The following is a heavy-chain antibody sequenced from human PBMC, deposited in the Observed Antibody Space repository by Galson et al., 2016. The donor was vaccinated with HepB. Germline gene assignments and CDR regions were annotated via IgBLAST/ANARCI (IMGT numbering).Heavy chain of an antibody. CDR2: INPSGGDT. Sequence: SVKVSCKASGYTFTSYYLHWVRQAPGQGLQWMGMINPSGGDTFYAQKFQGRVTMTRDTSTGTVYMELSSLRSEDTAVYYCARGYSSCWLGYFDYWGQGTLITVSS. V-gene: IGHV1-46*01. CDR3: ARGYSSCWLGYFDY. D-gene: IGHD6-19*01. CDR1: GYTFTSYY. J-gene: IGHJ4*02.